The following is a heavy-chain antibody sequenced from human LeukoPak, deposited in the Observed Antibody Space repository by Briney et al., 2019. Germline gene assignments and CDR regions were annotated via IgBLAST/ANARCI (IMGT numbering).Heavy chain of an antibody. D-gene: IGHD4-17*01. CDR2: ISGSGGST. CDR1: GFTFSSYG. Sequence: GGSLRLSCAASGFTFSSYGMSWVRQAPGKGLEWVSAISGSGGSTYYADSVKGRFTISRDISKNAVFLQMNSLRAEDTAVYYCARDSYGDANFDTWGQGTLVTVSS. J-gene: IGHJ4*02. CDR3: ARDSYGDANFDT. V-gene: IGHV3-23*01.